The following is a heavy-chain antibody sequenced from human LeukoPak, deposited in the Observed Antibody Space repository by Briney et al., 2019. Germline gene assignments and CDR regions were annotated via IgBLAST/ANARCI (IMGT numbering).Heavy chain of an antibody. CDR2: INPNSGGT. D-gene: IGHD5-24*01. Sequence: ASVTVSCKASGYTFTDYYIHWVRQAPGQGLEWMGWINPNSGGTNYEQRFQGRVTMTRDTSMNTGYMELSRLTYDDTAVYYCARLEGEMDTSGDYWGQGPLVTVSS. J-gene: IGHJ4*02. V-gene: IGHV1-2*02. CDR1: GYTFTDYY. CDR3: ARLEGEMDTSGDY.